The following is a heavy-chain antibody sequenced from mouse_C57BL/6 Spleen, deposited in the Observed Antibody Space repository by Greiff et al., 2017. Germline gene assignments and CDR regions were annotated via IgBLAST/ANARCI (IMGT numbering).Heavy chain of an antibody. CDR2: IHPRSGNT. V-gene: IGHV1-81*01. CDR3: ARDYYGSSPAWFAY. Sequence: QVQLQQSGAELARPGASVKLSCKASGYTFTGYGISWVKQRTGQGLEWIGEIHPRSGNTYYNEKFKGKATLTADKSSSTAYMELRSLTSEDSAVYFCARDYYGSSPAWFAYWGQGTLVTVSA. D-gene: IGHD1-1*01. J-gene: IGHJ3*01. CDR1: GYTFTGYG.